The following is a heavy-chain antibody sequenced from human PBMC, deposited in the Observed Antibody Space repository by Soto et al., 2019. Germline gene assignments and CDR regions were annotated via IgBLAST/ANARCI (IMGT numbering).Heavy chain of an antibody. CDR1: GGTFSSYA. CDR2: IIPIFGTA. CDR3: ARGRIIGTTDSSGPGLGY. J-gene: IGHJ4*02. V-gene: IGHV1-69*13. Sequence: SSVKVSCKASGGTFSSYAISWVRQAPGQGLEWMGGIIPIFGTANYAQKFQGRVTITADESTSTAYMELSSLRSEETAVYYCARGRIIGTTDSSGPGLGYWGQGTLATASS. D-gene: IGHD1-7*01.